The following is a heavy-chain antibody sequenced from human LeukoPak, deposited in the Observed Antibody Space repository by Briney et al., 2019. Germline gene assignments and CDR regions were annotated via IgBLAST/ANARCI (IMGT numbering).Heavy chain of an antibody. CDR1: GFTIGKSD. D-gene: IGHD3-9*01. Sequence: QTGGSLRLSCATSGFTIGKSDMAWVRQAPGKGLEWVSIVYTGGRTFHADSVKGRFTMSRDQSKNTVGLQMNSLRSEDTALHYCARGSMPGTGLPFDYWGQGTQVSVSS. CDR2: VYTGGRT. CDR3: ARGSMPGTGLPFDY. J-gene: IGHJ4*02. V-gene: IGHV3-53*05.